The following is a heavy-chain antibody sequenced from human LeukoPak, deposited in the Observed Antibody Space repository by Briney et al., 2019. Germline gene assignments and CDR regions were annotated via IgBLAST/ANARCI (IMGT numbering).Heavy chain of an antibody. Sequence: PGGALRLSCVASGFTVRSNYLSWVRPAPGKGLEWVSALSGSGGSTYYADSVKGRLNISRDNSKNPLYLQMNSLRAEDTAVYYCAKGCIVVVTEHYMDVWGKGTTVTVSS. J-gene: IGHJ6*03. D-gene: IGHD2-21*02. CDR1: GFTVRSNY. CDR3: AKGCIVVVTEHYMDV. V-gene: IGHV3-23*01. CDR2: LSGSGGST.